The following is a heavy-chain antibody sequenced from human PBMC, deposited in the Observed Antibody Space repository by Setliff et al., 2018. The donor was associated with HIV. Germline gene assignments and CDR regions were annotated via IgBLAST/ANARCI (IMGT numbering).Heavy chain of an antibody. CDR1: GYIFTVYH. J-gene: IGHJ5*02. CDR2: INPNSGAT. V-gene: IGHV1-2*02. CDR3: VLASIVSTARWNH. D-gene: IGHD1-26*01. Sequence: GASVKVSCKASGYIFTVYHMHWVRQAPGQGLEWMGWINPNSGATNYAHNFQGRVTMTRDTSISTAYMDLSSLTSDDTAVYYCVLASIVSTARWNHWGRGTLVTVSS.